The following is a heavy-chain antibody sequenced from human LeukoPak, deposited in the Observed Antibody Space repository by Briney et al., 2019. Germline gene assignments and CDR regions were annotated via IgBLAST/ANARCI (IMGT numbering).Heavy chain of an antibody. V-gene: IGHV4-38-2*02. J-gene: IGHJ4*02. CDR3: SREMPGTVIDY. CDR2: IYHSGTT. CDR1: GYSISSGYY. D-gene: IGHD6-13*01. Sequence: PSETLSLTCTVSGYSISSGYYWSWVRQPLGKGLEWIGSIYHSGTTYYNPSLKSRVTVSVDMSKNQFSLKLTSVTAADTAVYYCSREMPGTVIDYWGQGTLVTVSS.